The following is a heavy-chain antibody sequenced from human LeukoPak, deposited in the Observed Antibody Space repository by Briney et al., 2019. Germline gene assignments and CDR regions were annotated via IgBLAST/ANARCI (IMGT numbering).Heavy chain of an antibody. V-gene: IGHV3-74*01. CDR1: GFTFDDYA. CDR3: ARDSGFDQKEKITIFGVVIIGGWFDP. J-gene: IGHJ5*02. D-gene: IGHD3-3*01. CDR2: INSDGSST. Sequence: GGSLRLSCAASGFTFDDYAMHWVRQAPGKGLEWVSRINSDGSSTSYADSVKGRFTISRDNAKNTLYLQMNSLRAEDTAVYYCARDSGFDQKEKITIFGVVIIGGWFDPWGQGTLVTVSS.